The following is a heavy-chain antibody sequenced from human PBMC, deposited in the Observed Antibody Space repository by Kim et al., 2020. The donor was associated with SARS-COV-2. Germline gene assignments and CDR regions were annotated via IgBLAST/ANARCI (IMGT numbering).Heavy chain of an antibody. V-gene: IGHV1-2*04. CDR1: GYTFTGYY. Sequence: ASVKVSCKASGYTFTGYYMHWVRQAPGQGLEWMGWINPNSGGTNYAQKFQGWVTMTRDTSISTAYMELSRLRSDDTAVYYCARVARSNYYYGSGGNCYFDYWGQGTLVTVSS. D-gene: IGHD3-10*01. CDR3: ARVARSNYYYGSGGNCYFDY. J-gene: IGHJ4*02. CDR2: INPNSGGT.